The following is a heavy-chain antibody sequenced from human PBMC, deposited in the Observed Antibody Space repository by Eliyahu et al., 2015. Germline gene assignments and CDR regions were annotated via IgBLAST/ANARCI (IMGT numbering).Heavy chain of an antibody. CDR1: GFSLXXSGXX. V-gene: IGHV2-70*15. J-gene: IGHJ6*03. Sequence: QVTLRESGPALVKPTQTLTLTCTFSGFSLXXSGXXVSXXRQPPGKALEWLARIDWDDDKYYSTSLKTRLTISKDTSKNQVVLTMTNMDPVDTATYYCARILSYPLTESYGDKNNYYYYYMDVWGKGTTVTVSS. CDR3: ARILSYPLTESYGDKNNYYYYYMDV. D-gene: IGHD4-17*01. CDR2: IDWDDDK.